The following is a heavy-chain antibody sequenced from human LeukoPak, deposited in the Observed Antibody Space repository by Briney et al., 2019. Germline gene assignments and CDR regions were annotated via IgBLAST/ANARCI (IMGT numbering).Heavy chain of an antibody. D-gene: IGHD3-10*01. CDR1: GGSISSGSYY. Sequence: PSETLSLTCTVSGGSISSGSYYWSWIRQPAGKGLEWIGRIYSSGSANYNPSLKSRVALSLDTSKNQFSLKLNAVTAADTALYHCAGGTSYGSGSYEYFDYWGQGILVTVSS. CDR3: AGGTSYGSGSYEYFDY. J-gene: IGHJ4*02. V-gene: IGHV4-61*02. CDR2: IYSSGSA.